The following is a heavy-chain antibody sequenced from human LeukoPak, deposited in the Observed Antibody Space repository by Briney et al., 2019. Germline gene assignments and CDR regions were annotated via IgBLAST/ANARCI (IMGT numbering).Heavy chain of an antibody. CDR2: ISSSSSYI. J-gene: IGHJ6*04. V-gene: IGHV3-21*01. Sequence: GGSLRLSCAASGFTFSRYSMNWVRQAPGKGLEWVSSISSSSSYIHYADSVKGRFTISRDNAKNSLYLQMNSLRAEDTAVYYCARDQLIVVVPAAIDYYYYGMDVWGKGTTVTVSS. CDR1: GFTFSRYS. CDR3: ARDQLIVVVPAAIDYYYYGMDV. D-gene: IGHD2-2*01.